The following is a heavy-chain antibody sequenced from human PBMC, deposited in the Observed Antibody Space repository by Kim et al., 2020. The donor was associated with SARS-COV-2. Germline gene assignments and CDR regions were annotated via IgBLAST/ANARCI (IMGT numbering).Heavy chain of an antibody. CDR2: ISSGGGST. CDR3: VSRPVTSKFGARPDY. CDR1: GFTFNNFA. J-gene: IGHJ4*02. Sequence: GGSLRLSCAASGFTFNNFAMSWVRQAPGKGLEWVSAISSGGGSTFYVDSVKGRFTISRDYSKKTMFLQMNSLRVDDTAVYYCVSRPVTSKFGARPDYWGQGTLVTVSS. V-gene: IGHV3-23*01. D-gene: IGHD3-10*01.